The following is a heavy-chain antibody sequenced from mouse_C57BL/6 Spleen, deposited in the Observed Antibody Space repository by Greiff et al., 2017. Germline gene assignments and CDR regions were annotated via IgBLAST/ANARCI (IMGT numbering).Heavy chain of an antibody. CDR3: ARGITTVVAPYYFDY. CDR2: IYPRSGNT. V-gene: IGHV1-81*01. Sequence: QVQLQQSGAELARPGASVKLSCKASGYTFTSYGISWVKQRTGQGLEWIGEIYPRSGNTYYNEKFKGKATLTADKSSSTAYMEHRSLTYMASAVYFCARGITTVVAPYYFDYWGQGTTLTVSS. D-gene: IGHD1-1*01. CDR1: GYTFTSYG. J-gene: IGHJ2*01.